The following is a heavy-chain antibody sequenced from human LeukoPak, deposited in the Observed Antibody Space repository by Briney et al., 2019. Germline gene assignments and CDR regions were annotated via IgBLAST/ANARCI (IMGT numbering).Heavy chain of an antibody. D-gene: IGHD6-19*01. CDR1: GGSFSGYY. J-gene: IGHJ6*03. V-gene: IGHV4-34*01. CDR3: ARGGSGIAVAGTVGYYYYMDV. Sequence: SETLSLTCAVYGGSFSGYYWSWIRQPPGKGLEWIGEINHSGSTNYNPSLRSRVTISVDTSKNQFSLKLSSVTAADTAVYYCARGGSGIAVAGTVGYYYYMDVWGKGTTVTVSS. CDR2: INHSGST.